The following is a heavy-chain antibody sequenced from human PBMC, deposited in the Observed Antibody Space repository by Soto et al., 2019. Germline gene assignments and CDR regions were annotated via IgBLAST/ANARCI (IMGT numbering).Heavy chain of an antibody. CDR2: IYYSGST. D-gene: IGHD2-15*01. J-gene: IGHJ4*02. Sequence: QLQLQESGPGLVKPSETLSLTCTVSGGSISSSSHYWGWIRQPPGKGLEWIGSIYYSGSTYYNPSLKSRVTISVYTSKNQFSLKLSSVTAADTAVYYCARHTPAISISDHWGQGTLVTVSS. CDR1: GGSISSSSHY. V-gene: IGHV4-39*01. CDR3: ARHTPAISISDH.